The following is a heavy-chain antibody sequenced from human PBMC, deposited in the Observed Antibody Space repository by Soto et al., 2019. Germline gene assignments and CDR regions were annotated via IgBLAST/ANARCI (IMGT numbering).Heavy chain of an antibody. CDR2: INSSGGST. V-gene: IGHV3-23*01. Sequence: HPGGSLRLSCAASGFVFTSYAMSWVRQAPGKGLEWVSTINSSGGSTYYAGSVKGRFTVSRDNSKNTLSLQMHSLRAEDTAIYYCARDSVPTAVGGAFDDWGQGTLVTVSS. CDR1: GFVFTSYA. D-gene: IGHD2-2*01. J-gene: IGHJ4*02. CDR3: ARDSVPTAVGGAFDD.